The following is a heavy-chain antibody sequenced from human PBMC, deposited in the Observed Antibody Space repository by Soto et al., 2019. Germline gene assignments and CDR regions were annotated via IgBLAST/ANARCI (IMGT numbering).Heavy chain of an antibody. CDR1: GDSISPHY. Sequence: VQLQESGPRLVKPSETLSLTCAVSGDSISPHYWSWVRQPTGKGLEFIGYIHYSGRTVYNPYLMSRVTKALDTNKNQVTLKVTSVPAADTAVYYCARLHRSEVDPPCDYWGQGRLVTVSS. V-gene: IGHV4-59*08. J-gene: IGHJ4*02. CDR2: IHYSGRT. CDR3: ARLHRSEVDPPCDY. D-gene: IGHD2-15*01.